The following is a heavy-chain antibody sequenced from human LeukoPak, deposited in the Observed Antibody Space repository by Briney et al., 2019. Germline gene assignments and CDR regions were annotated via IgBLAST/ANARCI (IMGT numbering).Heavy chain of an antibody. CDR1: GDSISYFY. V-gene: IGHV4-4*07. J-gene: IGHJ4*02. Sequence: SETLSLTCSVSGDSISYFYWSWIRQAAGKGLEWIGRFSSSGSTDYNAPLKSRVTMSVDTSKNQLSLKVISVTAADTAVYCARGVIAAGGNDFDYWGQGTLVTVSS. CDR3: ARGVIAAGGNDFDY. D-gene: IGHD6-13*01. CDR2: FSSSGST.